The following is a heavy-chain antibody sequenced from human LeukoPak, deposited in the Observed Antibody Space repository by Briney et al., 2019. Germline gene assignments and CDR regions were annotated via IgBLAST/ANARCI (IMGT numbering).Heavy chain of an antibody. Sequence: PSETLSLTCTVSGGSISSYYWSWIRQPPGKGLEWIGYIYYSGSTNYNPSLKSRVTISVDTSKNQFSLKLSSVTAADTAVYYCAGALDRNWFDPWGQGTLVTVSS. CDR1: GGSISSYY. CDR2: IYYSGST. J-gene: IGHJ5*02. V-gene: IGHV4-59*01. CDR3: AGALDRNWFDP.